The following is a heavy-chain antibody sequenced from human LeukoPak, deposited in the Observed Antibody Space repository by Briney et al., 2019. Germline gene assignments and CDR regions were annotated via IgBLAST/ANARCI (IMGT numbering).Heavy chain of an antibody. V-gene: IGHV5-51*01. J-gene: IGHJ4*02. Sequence: LKTSRESAGSSCSSSLSGWVRQLPGKVLEWMGIIYPVDSATRYSPSFHGHATTSADKSSSTAFLQWSSLKASDAAMYYCARVYYDFWRGYRYFDYWGQGTLVTVSS. CDR3: ARVYYDFWRGYRYFDY. D-gene: IGHD3-3*01. CDR1: GSSCSSSL. CDR2: IYPVDSAT.